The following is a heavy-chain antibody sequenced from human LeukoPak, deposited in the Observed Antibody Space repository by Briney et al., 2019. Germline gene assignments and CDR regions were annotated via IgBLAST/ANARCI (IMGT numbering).Heavy chain of an antibody. Sequence: GGSLRLSCAASGFTVTSVHMSWVRQAPGKGLEWRSVLYSGGNTYYADPLECRLTITRDNSKNTLHLQMNSLRGEDTAVYYCANMVPPFDIWGQGTMVTVSS. J-gene: IGHJ3*02. CDR2: LYSGGNT. V-gene: IGHV3-66*01. CDR1: GFTVTSVH. CDR3: ANMVPPFDI. D-gene: IGHD4/OR15-4a*01.